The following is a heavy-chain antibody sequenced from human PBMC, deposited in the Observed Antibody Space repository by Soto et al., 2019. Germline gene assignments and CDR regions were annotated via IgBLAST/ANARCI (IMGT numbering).Heavy chain of an antibody. Sequence: GGSLRLSCVASGFTFSSYSMSWVRQAPGKGLEWVSGFRSGGDDGTTYYADSVKGRFTISRDNSKNTLFLQMNSLRAEDTAIYYCAKKVNSGPGSQYFDYWGQGTLVTVSS. J-gene: IGHJ4*02. CDR3: AKKVNSGPGSQYFDY. CDR1: GFTFSSYS. CDR2: FRSGGDDGTT. D-gene: IGHD3-10*01. V-gene: IGHV3-23*01.